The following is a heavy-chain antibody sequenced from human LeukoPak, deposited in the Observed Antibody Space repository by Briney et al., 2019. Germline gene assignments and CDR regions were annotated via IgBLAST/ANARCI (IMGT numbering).Heavy chain of an antibody. J-gene: IGHJ4*02. CDR3: AKPHDFWSGIDY. V-gene: IGHV3-23*01. D-gene: IGHD3-3*01. Sequence: GGSLRLSCAASEFTFSSYAMSWVRQAPGKGLEWVSTISGSGGSTYYADSVKGRFTISRDNSKNTLYLQMNSLRAEDTAVYYCAKPHDFWSGIDYWGQGTLVTVSS. CDR1: EFTFSSYA. CDR2: ISGSGGST.